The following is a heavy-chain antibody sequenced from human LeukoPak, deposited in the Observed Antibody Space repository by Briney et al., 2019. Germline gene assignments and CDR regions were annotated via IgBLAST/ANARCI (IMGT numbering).Heavy chain of an antibody. V-gene: IGHV3-23*01. CDR1: GFTFSSYA. Sequence: GGSLRLSCAASGFTFSSYAMSWVRQAPGKGLEWVSAISGSGTSTYYADSVKGRFTISRDSSKNTLYLQMNSLRAEDTAVYYCARDGLAAATLHWCFDLWGRGTLVTVSS. CDR3: ARDGLAAATLHWCFDL. CDR2: ISGSGTST. J-gene: IGHJ2*01. D-gene: IGHD2-15*01.